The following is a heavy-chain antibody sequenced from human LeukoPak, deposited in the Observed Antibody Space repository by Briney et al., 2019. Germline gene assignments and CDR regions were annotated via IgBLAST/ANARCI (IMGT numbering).Heavy chain of an antibody. CDR3: ARQYDFWSCYYYYHYYGMDV. CDR1: GGSISSYY. V-gene: IGHV4-59*08. Sequence: KPSETLSLTCTVSGGSISSYYWSWIRQPPGKGLEWIGYIYYSGSTNYNPSLKSRVTISVDTSKNQFSLKLSSVTAADTAVYYCARQYDFWSCYYYYHYYGMDVWGQGTTVTVSS. J-gene: IGHJ6*02. CDR2: IYYSGST. D-gene: IGHD3-3*01.